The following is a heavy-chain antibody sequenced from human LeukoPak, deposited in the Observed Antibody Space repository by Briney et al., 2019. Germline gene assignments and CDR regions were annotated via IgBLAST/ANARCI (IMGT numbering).Heavy chain of an antibody. CDR1: GGSISSSSYY. Sequence: SETLSLTCTVSGGSISSSSYYWGWIRHPPGKGLEWIGSIYYSGSTQYNPSLKSRVTLSVDTSKNQFSLKLSSVTAADTAVYYCARRAGDSSGYSAARFDPWGQGTLVTVSS. CDR2: IYYSGST. V-gene: IGHV4-39*07. D-gene: IGHD3-22*01. CDR3: ARRAGDSSGYSAARFDP. J-gene: IGHJ5*02.